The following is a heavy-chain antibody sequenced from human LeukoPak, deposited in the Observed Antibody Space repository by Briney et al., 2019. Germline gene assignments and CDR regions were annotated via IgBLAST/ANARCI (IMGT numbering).Heavy chain of an antibody. CDR1: GFTFSSYG. V-gene: IGHV3-30*18. J-gene: IGHJ4*02. CDR3: AKEHRGDYFDY. CDR2: ISYDGSNK. Sequence: GGSLRLSCAASGFTFSSYGMHWVRQAPGKGLEWVAVISYDGSNKYYADSVKGRSTISRDNSKNTLYLQMNSLRAEDTAVYYCAKEHRGDYFDYWGQGTLVTVSS. D-gene: IGHD3-10*01.